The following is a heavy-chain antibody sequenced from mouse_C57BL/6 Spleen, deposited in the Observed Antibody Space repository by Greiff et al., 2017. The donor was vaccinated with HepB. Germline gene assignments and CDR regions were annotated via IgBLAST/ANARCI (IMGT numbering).Heavy chain of an antibody. J-gene: IGHJ4*01. CDR2: INPYNGGT. D-gene: IGHD3-1*01. CDR1: GYTFTDYY. Sequence: EVQLQQSGPVLVKPGASVKMSCKASGYTFTDYYMNWVKQSHGKSLEWIGVINPYNGGTSYNQKFKGKATLTVDKSSSTAYMELNSLTSEDSAVYYCARQLWDYYAMDYWGQGTSVTVSS. CDR3: ARQLWDYYAMDY. V-gene: IGHV1-19*01.